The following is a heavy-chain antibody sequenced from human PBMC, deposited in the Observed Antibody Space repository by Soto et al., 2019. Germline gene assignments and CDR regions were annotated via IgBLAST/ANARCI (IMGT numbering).Heavy chain of an antibody. J-gene: IGHJ6*02. D-gene: IGHD1-26*01. CDR2: IYHSGST. V-gene: IGHV4-30-2*01. Sequence: PSETPSLTCAVSGGSISSGGYSWIWIRQPPGKGLEWIGYIYHSGSTYYNPSLKSRVTISVDRSKNQFSLKLSSVTAADTAVYYGAGLSGSYYYGMDVWGQGPTVTVSS. CDR3: AGLSGSYYYGMDV. CDR1: GGSISSGGYS.